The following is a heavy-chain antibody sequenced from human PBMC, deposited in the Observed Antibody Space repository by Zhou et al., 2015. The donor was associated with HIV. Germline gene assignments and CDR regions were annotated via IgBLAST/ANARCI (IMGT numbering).Heavy chain of an antibody. J-gene: IGHJ3*02. CDR2: IIPIFGTA. Sequence: QVQLVQSGAEVKKPGSSVKVSCKASGGTFSSYAISWVRQAPGQGLEWMGGIIPIFGTANYAQKFQGRVTITADESTSTAYMELSSLRSEDTAVYYCARDRVTYYYDSSGYYDAFDIWGQGTMVTVSS. V-gene: IGHV1-69*12. CDR3: ARDRVTYYYDSSGYYDAFDI. CDR1: GGTFSSYA. D-gene: IGHD3-22*01.